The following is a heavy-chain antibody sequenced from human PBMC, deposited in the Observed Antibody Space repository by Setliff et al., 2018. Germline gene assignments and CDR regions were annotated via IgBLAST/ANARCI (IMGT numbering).Heavy chain of an antibody. D-gene: IGHD5-18*01. CDR2: IYHSGST. V-gene: IGHV4-38-2*01. J-gene: IGHJ6*03. CDR1: GYFISSGYY. CDR3: ARGIQLWRSHYYYYYMDV. Sequence: SETLSLTCAVSGYFISSGYYGGWIRQPPGTGLEWIGSIYHSGSTDYNPSLKSRVTISVDTSKKQFSLKLSSVTAADTAVYYCARGIQLWRSHYYYYYMDVWGKGTTVTVSS.